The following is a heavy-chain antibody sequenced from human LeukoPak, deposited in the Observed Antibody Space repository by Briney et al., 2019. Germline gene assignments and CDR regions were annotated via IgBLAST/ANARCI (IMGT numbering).Heavy chain of an antibody. D-gene: IGHD2-8*02. V-gene: IGHV4-59*01. Sequence: SETLSLTCTVSGGSISSYYWSWIRQPPGKGLEWIGYIYYSGSTNYNPSLKSRVTISVDTPKNQFSLKLSPVTAADTAVYYCARDTGDYFDYWGQGTLVTVSS. J-gene: IGHJ4*02. CDR2: IYYSGST. CDR1: GGSISSYY. CDR3: ARDTGDYFDY.